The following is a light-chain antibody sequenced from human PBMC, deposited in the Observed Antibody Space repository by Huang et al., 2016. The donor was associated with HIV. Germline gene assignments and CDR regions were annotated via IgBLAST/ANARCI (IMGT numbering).Light chain of an antibody. J-gene: IGKJ1*01. V-gene: IGKV3-15*01. Sequence: EIVMTQSPATLSVSPGARATLSCRAGQRVSSNLAWYQQKTGQAPRLFIYGATTRATVIPARFSGTGSGTEFTLTISSLQSEDFAVYYCQQYNNWPRTFGQGTKVDIK. CDR1: QRVSSN. CDR3: QQYNNWPRT. CDR2: GAT.